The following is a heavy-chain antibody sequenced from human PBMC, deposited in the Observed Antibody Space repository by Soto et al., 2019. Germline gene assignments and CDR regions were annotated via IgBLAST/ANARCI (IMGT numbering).Heavy chain of an antibody. CDR1: GFTFSSYG. J-gene: IGHJ4*02. CDR2: ISYDGSNK. Sequence: QVQLVESGGGVVQPVRSLRLSCAASGFTFSSYGMHWVRQAPGKGLEWVAVISYDGSNKYYADSVKGRFTISRDNSKNTLYLQMNSLRAEDTAVYYCAKDLGRELRDYWGQGTLVTVSS. CDR3: AKDLGRELRDY. D-gene: IGHD1-26*01. V-gene: IGHV3-30*18.